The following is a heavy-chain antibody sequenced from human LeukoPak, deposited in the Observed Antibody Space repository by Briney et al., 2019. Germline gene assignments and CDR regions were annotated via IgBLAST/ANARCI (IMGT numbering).Heavy chain of an antibody. D-gene: IGHD6-6*01. Sequence: GSSVKVSCKASGGTFSSYAISWVRQAPGQGLEWMGGIIPIFGTANYAQKFQGRVTITADESTSTAYMELSSLRSEDTAVYYCARGPTEQLVLVYYYYYGMDVWGQGTTVTVSS. J-gene: IGHJ6*02. CDR3: ARGPTEQLVLVYYYYYGMDV. CDR1: GGTFSSYA. CDR2: IIPIFGTA. V-gene: IGHV1-69*01.